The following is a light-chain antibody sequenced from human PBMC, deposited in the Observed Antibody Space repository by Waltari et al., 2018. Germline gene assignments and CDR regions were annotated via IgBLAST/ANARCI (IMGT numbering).Light chain of an antibody. J-gene: IGLJ2*01. CDR1: SRDVGGHEY. CDR3: SSYGGINNFVV. V-gene: IGLV2-8*01. Sequence: QSALTQPPSASGSPGQSVTIPCTGTSRDVGGHEYVSWYQQLPGKAPKLMIYEVNKRPSGVPDRYSGSKSGNTASLTVSGLQAEDEADYYCSSYGGINNFVVFGGGTKLTVL. CDR2: EVN.